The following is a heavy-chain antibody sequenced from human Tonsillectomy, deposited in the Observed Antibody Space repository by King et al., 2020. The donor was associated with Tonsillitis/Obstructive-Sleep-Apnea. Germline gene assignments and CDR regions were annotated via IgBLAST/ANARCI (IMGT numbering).Heavy chain of an antibody. Sequence: LQLQESGPGLVKPSETLSLTCTVSGSSISSSSYYWGWIRQPPGKGLEWIGSIYYSGSTYYNPSLKSRVTISVDTSKNQFSLKLSSVTAADTAVYYCARHDYSGKNVPFVYWGQGTLFSVSS. CDR1: GSSISSSSYY. CDR2: IYYSGST. J-gene: IGHJ4*02. D-gene: IGHD4-23*01. V-gene: IGHV4-39*01. CDR3: ARHDYSGKNVPFVY.